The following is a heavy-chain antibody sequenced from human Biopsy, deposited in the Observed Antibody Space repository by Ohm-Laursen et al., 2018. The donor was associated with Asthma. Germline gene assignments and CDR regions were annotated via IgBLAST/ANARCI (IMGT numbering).Heavy chain of an antibody. D-gene: IGHD1-14*01. V-gene: IGHV7-4-1*02. Sequence: APVKVSCKASGYTFTSYAINWLRQAPGQGLEWMGWIATSSGNPTYAQGFTPGRFVFSLDTSVTTAYLQITNLEPEDTAVYYCVRDQAHRDNWFDPWGQGTPVTVSS. J-gene: IGHJ5*02. CDR1: GYTFTSYA. CDR3: VRDQAHRDNWFDP. CDR2: IATSSGNP.